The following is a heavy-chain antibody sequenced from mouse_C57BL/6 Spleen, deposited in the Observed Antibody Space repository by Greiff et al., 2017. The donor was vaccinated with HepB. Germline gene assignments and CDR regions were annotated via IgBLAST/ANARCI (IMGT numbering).Heavy chain of an antibody. CDR1: GYTFTSYG. CDR3: ARGRSGDYAMDY. J-gene: IGHJ4*01. CDR2: IDPRSGNT. Sequence: VKLMESGAELARPGASVKLSCKASGYTFTSYGISWVKQSTVQGLEWIGEIDPRSGNTYYNEKFKGKATLTADKSSSTAYMELRSLTSEDSAVYFCARGRSGDYAMDYWGQGTSVTVSS. V-gene: IGHV1-81*01.